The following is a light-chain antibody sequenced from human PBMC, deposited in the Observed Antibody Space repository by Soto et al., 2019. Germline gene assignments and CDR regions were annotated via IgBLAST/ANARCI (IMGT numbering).Light chain of an antibody. CDR1: SSNIGGNS. J-gene: IGLJ1*01. Sequence: QTVLTQPPSVSAAPGQKVTISCSGSSSNIGGNSVSWYQQHPGTAPKHLIYDDNKRPSGIPDRFSGSKSGTSATLGITGFQTGDEADYYCGSWESSLSAYDFGTGTKVTVL. V-gene: IGLV1-51*01. CDR3: GSWESSLSAYD. CDR2: DDN.